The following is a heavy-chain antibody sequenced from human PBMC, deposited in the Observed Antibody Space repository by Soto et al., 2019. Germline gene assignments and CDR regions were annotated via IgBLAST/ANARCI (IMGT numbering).Heavy chain of an antibody. V-gene: IGHV3-23*01. CDR1: GFTFSSYA. CDR3: AKDQVYGTTVTIDD. CDR2: ISGSGGST. D-gene: IGHD4-17*01. Sequence: GGSLRLSCAASGFTFSSYAMSWVRQAPGRGLEWVSAISGSGGSTYYADSVKGRFTISRDNSKNTLYLQMNSLRAEDTAVYYCAKDQVYGTTVTIDDWGQGPLVTLPS. J-gene: IGHJ4*02.